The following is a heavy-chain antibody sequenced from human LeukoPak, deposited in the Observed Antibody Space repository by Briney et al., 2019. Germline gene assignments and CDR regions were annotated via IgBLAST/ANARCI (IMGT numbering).Heavy chain of an antibody. CDR2: ISAYNGNT. Sequence: EASVTVSCKASGYTFTSYGISWVRQAPGQGLEWMGWISAYNGNTNYAQKLQGRVTMTTDTSTSTAYMELRSLRSDDTAVYYCAEYYYDSSGYFWFGYWGQGTLVTVSS. J-gene: IGHJ4*02. D-gene: IGHD3-22*01. CDR3: AEYYYDSSGYFWFGY. CDR1: GYTFTSYG. V-gene: IGHV1-18*01.